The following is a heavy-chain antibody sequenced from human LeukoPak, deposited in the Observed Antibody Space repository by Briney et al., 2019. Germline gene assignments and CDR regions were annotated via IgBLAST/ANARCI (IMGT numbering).Heavy chain of an antibody. Sequence: ASVKVSCKASGYTFTSYGISWVRQAPGQGLEWMGWISAYNGNTNYAQKLQGRVTMTTDTSTSTAYMELRSLRSDDTAVYYCARDQGSYGDYGNWFDPWGQGTLVTVSS. CDR2: ISAYNGNT. CDR1: GYTFTSYG. V-gene: IGHV1-18*01. CDR3: ARDQGSYGDYGNWFDP. D-gene: IGHD4-17*01. J-gene: IGHJ5*02.